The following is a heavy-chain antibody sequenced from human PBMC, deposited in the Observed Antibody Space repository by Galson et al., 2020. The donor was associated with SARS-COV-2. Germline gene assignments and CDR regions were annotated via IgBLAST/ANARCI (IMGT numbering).Heavy chain of an antibody. D-gene: IGHD3-16*01. J-gene: IGHJ4*02. CDR1: GYSISSGQH. Sequence: SETLSLTCGVSGYSISSGQHWGWIRQPPGKGLEWIGSTSHSGNTYYNPSLKSRVTISVETSKNQFSLKLNSVTAADTAVYYCARRGGDGRTIDYWGLGTLVTVSS. V-gene: IGHV4-38-2*01. CDR3: ARRGGDGRTIDY. CDR2: TSHSGNT.